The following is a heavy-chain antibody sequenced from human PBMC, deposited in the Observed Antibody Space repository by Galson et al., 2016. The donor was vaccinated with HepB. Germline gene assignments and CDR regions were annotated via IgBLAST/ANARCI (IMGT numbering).Heavy chain of an antibody. Sequence: SVKVSCKASGYTFTSYGISWVRQAPGQGLEWMGWMSASNGNTDYAQKFHGRVTMTTDTSTNTAYMELRNLRSDDTAMYYCARSSFGVSNPWGQGTLVTVSS. CDR2: MSASNGNT. CDR3: ARSSFGVSNP. V-gene: IGHV1-18*01. D-gene: IGHD3-3*01. J-gene: IGHJ5*02. CDR1: GYTFTSYG.